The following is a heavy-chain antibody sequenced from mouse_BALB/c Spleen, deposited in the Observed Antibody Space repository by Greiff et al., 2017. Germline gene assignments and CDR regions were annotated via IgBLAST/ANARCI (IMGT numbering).Heavy chain of an antibody. CDR1: GFAFSSYD. V-gene: IGHV5-12-1*01. D-gene: IGHD2-1*01. CDR2: LSSGGGST. J-gene: IGHJ4*01. CDR3: ARHGNPLYAMDY. Sequence: EVQLVESGGGLVKPGGSLKLSCAASGFAFSSYDMSWVRQTPEKRLEWVAYLSSGGGSTYYPDTVKGRFTISRDNAKNTLYLQMSSLKSEDTAMYYCARHGNPLYAMDYWGQGTSVTVSS.